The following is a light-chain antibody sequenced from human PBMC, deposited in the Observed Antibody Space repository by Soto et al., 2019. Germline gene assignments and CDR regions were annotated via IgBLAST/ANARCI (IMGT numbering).Light chain of an antibody. CDR3: LLYYGGAQMGG. V-gene: IGLV7-43*01. CDR1: TGAVTSGHY. J-gene: IGLJ3*02. CDR2: NTG. Sequence: QTVVTQEPSLTVSPGGTVTLTCASSTGAVTSGHYPHWFQQKPGQTPRPLIYNTGDKYSWTPARFSASLLGGKAALTLSGVQPEDEAEYYCLLYYGGAQMGGFGGGTKLTVL.